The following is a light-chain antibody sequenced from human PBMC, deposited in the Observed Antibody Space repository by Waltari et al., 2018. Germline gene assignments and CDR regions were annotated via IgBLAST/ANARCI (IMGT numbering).Light chain of an antibody. CDR3: QQHGTLPAT. Sequence: EIVLTQSPGTASLSPGERVTLSCRASQSVGSSSLAWYQQKPGQAPRLVISRASRRATGIPDRFSGSGSWTDFSRTISRLEPEDFAVYYCQQHGTLPATFGQGTKVEIK. CDR2: RAS. V-gene: IGKV3-20*01. J-gene: IGKJ1*01. CDR1: QSVGSSS.